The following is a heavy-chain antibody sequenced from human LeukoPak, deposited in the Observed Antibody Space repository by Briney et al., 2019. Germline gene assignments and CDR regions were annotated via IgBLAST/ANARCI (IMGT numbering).Heavy chain of an antibody. CDR1: GGSFSGYY. Sequence: PSETLSLTCAVYGGSFSGYYWSWIRQPPGKGLEWIGEINHSGSTNYNPSLKSRVTILVDTSKKQLSLKLRSVTAADTAVYYCARLRDEGYSYGSLDYWGQGTLVTVSS. J-gene: IGHJ4*02. CDR2: INHSGST. CDR3: ARLRDEGYSYGSLDY. D-gene: IGHD5-18*01. V-gene: IGHV4-34*01.